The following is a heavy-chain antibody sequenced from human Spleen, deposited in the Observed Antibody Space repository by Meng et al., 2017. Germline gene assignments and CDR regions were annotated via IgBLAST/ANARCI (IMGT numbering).Heavy chain of an antibody. CDR2: IYYSGST. D-gene: IGHD6-19*01. CDR3: ARGYSSGWYLSYYYGMDV. Sequence: SETLSLTCTVSGGSISSSSYYWGWIRQPPGKGLEWIGSIYYSGSTYYNPSLKSRVTISVDTSKNQFSLKLSSVTAADTAVYYCARGYSSGWYLSYYYGMDVWGQGTTVTVSS. CDR1: GGSISSSSYY. J-gene: IGHJ6*02. V-gene: IGHV4-39*07.